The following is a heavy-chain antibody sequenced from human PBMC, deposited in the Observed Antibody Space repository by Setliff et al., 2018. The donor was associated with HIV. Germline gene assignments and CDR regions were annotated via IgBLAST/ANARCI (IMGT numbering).Heavy chain of an antibody. V-gene: IGHV1-18*01. CDR2: IGSYNGNT. CDR1: GYIFSTYG. J-gene: IGHJ4*02. Sequence: ASVKVSCKASGYIFSTYGISWVRQAPGQGLEWMGWIGSYNGNTNYAQKFQGRVTMTTDTSTSTVYMELRSLRSDDTAVYYCARDLDILTGYYWGLDCWGQGTLVTVSS. D-gene: IGHD3-9*01. CDR3: ARDLDILTGYYWGLDC.